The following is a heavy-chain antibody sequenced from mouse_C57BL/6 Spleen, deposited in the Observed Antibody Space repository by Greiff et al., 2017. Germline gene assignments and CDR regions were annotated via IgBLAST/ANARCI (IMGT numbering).Heavy chain of an antibody. V-gene: IGHV7-1*01. CDR2: SRNKANDYTT. J-gene: IGHJ4*01. CDR3: ARDADYYDGYAMDY. D-gene: IGHD1-1*01. Sequence: EVHLVESGGGLVQSGRSLRLSCATSGFTFSDFYMEWVRQAPGKGLEWIAASRNKANDYTTEYSASVKGRFIVSRDTSQSILYLQMNALRAEDTAIYYGARDADYYDGYAMDYWGQGTSVTVSS. CDR1: GFTFSDFY.